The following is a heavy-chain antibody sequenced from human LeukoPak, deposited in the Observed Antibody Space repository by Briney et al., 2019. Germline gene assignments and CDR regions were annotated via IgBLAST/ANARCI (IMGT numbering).Heavy chain of an antibody. CDR1: GFTFSSYA. Sequence: GGSLRLSCAASGFTFSSYAMSWVRQAPGKGLEWVSAISGSGSRTYHADSVKGRFTIIRDNSKNTLYLQMNSLRAEDTALYYCAKFWGGVTYYFDYWGQGTLVTVSS. D-gene: IGHD3-16*01. CDR2: ISGSGSRT. J-gene: IGHJ4*02. V-gene: IGHV3-23*01. CDR3: AKFWGGVTYYFDY.